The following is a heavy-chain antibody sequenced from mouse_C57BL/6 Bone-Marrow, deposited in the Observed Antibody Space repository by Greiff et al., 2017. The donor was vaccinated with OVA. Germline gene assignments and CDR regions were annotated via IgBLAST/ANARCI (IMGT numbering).Heavy chain of an antibody. V-gene: IGHV1-39*01. D-gene: IGHD1-1*01. J-gene: IGHJ2*01. CDR3: ARLTTVVATGGDY. Sequence: EVQLQHSGPELVKPGASVKISCKASGYSFTDYNMNWVKQSNGTSLEWIGVINPNYGTTSYNQKFKGKATLTVDQSSSTAYMQLNSLTSEDSAVYYCARLTTVVATGGDYWGQGTTLTVSS. CDR1: GYSFTDYN. CDR2: INPNYGTT.